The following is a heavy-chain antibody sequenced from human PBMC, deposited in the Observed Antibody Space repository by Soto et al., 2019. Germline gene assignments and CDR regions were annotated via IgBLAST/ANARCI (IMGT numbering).Heavy chain of an antibody. CDR3: ARDYPDYYYDSSGYYPEIDY. V-gene: IGHV1-18*01. J-gene: IGHJ4*02. Sequence: ASVKVSCKASGYTFTSYGISWVRQAPGQGLEWMGWISAYNGNTNYAQKLQGRVTMTTDTSTSTAYMELRSLRSDDTAVYYCARDYPDYYYDSSGYYPEIDYWGQGTLVTISS. CDR1: GYTFTSYG. D-gene: IGHD3-22*01. CDR2: ISAYNGNT.